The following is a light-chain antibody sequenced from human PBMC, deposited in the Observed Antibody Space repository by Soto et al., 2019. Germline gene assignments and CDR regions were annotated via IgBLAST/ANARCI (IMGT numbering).Light chain of an antibody. CDR3: QQYGSSFT. V-gene: IGKV3-20*01. Sequence: EIVLTQSPGTLSLSPGERATLSCRASQSVSSSYLAWYQQKPGQAPRLLIYGASSRATGIPDRFSGSGSGKDFTLIISSLEPEDFAVYYCQQYGSSFTFGPGTKVDIK. J-gene: IGKJ3*01. CDR1: QSVSSSY. CDR2: GAS.